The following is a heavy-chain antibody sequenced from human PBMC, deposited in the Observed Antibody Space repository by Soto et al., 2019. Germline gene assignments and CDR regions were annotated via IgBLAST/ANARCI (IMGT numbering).Heavy chain of an antibody. CDR1: GFTFSSYA. V-gene: IGHV3-23*01. CDR3: AKAPPPYGDYPPS. J-gene: IGHJ4*02. CDR2: INGDGSYT. D-gene: IGHD4-17*01. Sequence: EVQLLESGGGLVQPGGSLRLSCAASGFTFSSYAMTWVRQAPGKGLEWVSAINGDGSYTVYADSVKGRFTISRDNSRTSLHRKMSSLGADATPVYYGAKAPPPYGDYPPSGGQGTLFTVSS.